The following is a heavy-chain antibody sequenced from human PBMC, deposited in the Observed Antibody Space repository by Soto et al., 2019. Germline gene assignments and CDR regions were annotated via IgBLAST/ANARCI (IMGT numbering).Heavy chain of an antibody. Sequence: GGSRRLSCAASGFTFSSYNMNWVRQAPGQGLEWVSYISSTSGTIYYADSVKGRFTISRDNVKNSLYLQMNSLRDEDTAVYYCARESCTATTCSLLYWGQGTLVTVSS. V-gene: IGHV3-48*02. J-gene: IGHJ4*02. CDR1: GFTFSSYN. CDR3: ARESCTATTCSLLY. D-gene: IGHD2-2*01. CDR2: ISSTSGTI.